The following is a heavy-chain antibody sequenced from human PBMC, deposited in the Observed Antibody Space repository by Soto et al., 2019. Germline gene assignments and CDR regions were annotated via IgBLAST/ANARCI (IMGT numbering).Heavy chain of an antibody. J-gene: IGHJ4*02. CDR2: ISITGSYN. D-gene: IGHD3-10*01. CDR1: GFTFNNYI. CDR3: AKPVYTSGSPGY. Sequence: PGGSLRLSCAASGFTFNNYIMSWVRQAPGKGLEWVSTISITGSYNYYADSVKGRFTISRDNSKNILYLQMDSLRVDDTAVYYCAKPVYTSGSPGYWGQGTLVTVSS. V-gene: IGHV3-23*01.